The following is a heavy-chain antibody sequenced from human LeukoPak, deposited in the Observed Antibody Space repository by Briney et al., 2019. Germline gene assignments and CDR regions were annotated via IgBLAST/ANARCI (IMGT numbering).Heavy chain of an antibody. Sequence: GASVKVSCKASGYTFTGYYIHWVRQAPGQGLEWMGIINPSGGSTSYAQKFQGRLIMTRDTSTSTVYMELSSLGSEDTAVYYCARATWYGGNPSGAFDIWGQGTMVTVSS. J-gene: IGHJ3*02. V-gene: IGHV1-46*01. CDR1: GYTFTGYY. CDR2: INPSGGST. D-gene: IGHD4/OR15-4a*01. CDR3: ARATWYGGNPSGAFDI.